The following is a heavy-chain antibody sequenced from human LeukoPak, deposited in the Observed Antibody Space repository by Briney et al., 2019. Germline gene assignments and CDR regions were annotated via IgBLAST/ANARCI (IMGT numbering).Heavy chain of an antibody. Sequence: GSLRLSCAASGFTFSTYAMSWVRQPPGKGLEWIGSGYHSGSTHYSPSLKSRVTISVDTSKNQFSLNLSSMTAADTAVYYCARRTGTAGGNHFDYWGQGTLVTVSS. CDR3: ARRTGTAGGNHFDY. CDR1: GFTFSTYA. CDR2: GYHSGST. D-gene: IGHD1/OR15-1a*01. J-gene: IGHJ4*02. V-gene: IGHV4-38-2*01.